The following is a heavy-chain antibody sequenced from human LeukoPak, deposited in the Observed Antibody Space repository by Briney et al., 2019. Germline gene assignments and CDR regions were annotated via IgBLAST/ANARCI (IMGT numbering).Heavy chain of an antibody. V-gene: IGHV3-15*01. J-gene: IGHJ5*02. D-gene: IGHD3-3*01. Sequence: GGSLRLSCAASGFTFSNAWMSWVRQAPGKGREWVGRIKSKTDGGTTDYAAPVKGRFTISRDDSKNTLYLQMNSLKTEDKAVYYCTTSKAYYDFWSGPVNWFDPWGQGTLVTVSS. CDR1: GFTFSNAW. CDR3: TTSKAYYDFWSGPVNWFDP. CDR2: IKSKTDGGTT.